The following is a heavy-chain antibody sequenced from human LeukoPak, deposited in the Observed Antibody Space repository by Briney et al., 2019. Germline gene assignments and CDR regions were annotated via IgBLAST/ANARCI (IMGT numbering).Heavy chain of an antibody. CDR2: ISSSGSTI. CDR1: GFTFSSYE. J-gene: IGHJ4*02. V-gene: IGHV3-48*03. CDR3: ARGLRWNDVPVPFDY. D-gene: IGHD1-1*01. Sequence: GGSLRLSCAASGFTFSSYEMNWVRQAPGKGLEWVSYISSSGSTIYYADSVKGRFTISRDNAKNSLYLQMNSLRAEDTAVYYCARGLRWNDVPVPFDYWGQGTLVTVSS.